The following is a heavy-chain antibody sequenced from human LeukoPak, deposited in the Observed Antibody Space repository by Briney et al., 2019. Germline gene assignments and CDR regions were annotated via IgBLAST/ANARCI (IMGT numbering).Heavy chain of an antibody. Sequence: AGGSLRLSCAASGFTFSSYSMNWVRQAPGKGLEWVSSISSGGMWIYYADSLKGRFTISRDNAENSLYLQMKSLRVEDTAVYYCARDAGGRTQREGWFDPWGQGTLVTVSS. CDR2: ISSGGMWI. CDR3: ARDAGGRTQREGWFDP. V-gene: IGHV3-21*01. J-gene: IGHJ5*02. CDR1: GFTFSSYS. D-gene: IGHD1-26*01.